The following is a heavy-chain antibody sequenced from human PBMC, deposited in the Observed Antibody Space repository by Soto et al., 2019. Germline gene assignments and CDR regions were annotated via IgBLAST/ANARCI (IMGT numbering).Heavy chain of an antibody. V-gene: IGHV3-33*05. J-gene: IGHJ6*02. Sequence: QVQLVESGGGVVQPGSSLRVSCAASGFSFSSYGMHWVRQAPGKGLEWVAVIPYDGSYKKYADSVKDRFDISRDDARDTLYLAMNSLRVEDTAVYYCVRDEGGPRNGMDVWGQGTTVTVSS. D-gene: IGHD3-16*01. CDR3: VRDEGGPRNGMDV. CDR1: GFSFSSYG. CDR2: IPYDGSYK.